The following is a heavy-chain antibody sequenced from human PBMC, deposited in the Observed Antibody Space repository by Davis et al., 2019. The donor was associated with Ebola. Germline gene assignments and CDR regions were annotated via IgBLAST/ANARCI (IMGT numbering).Heavy chain of an antibody. CDR2: IISDASRT. V-gene: IGHV3-74*03. CDR1: GFSISSYW. CDR3: ARKTVGARDGAGTTDNAFDI. J-gene: IGHJ3*02. Sequence: GESLMISCASSGFSISSYWMHWVRQGPGKGLVWVSRIISDASRTTYADSVKGRLTISRDNAKNTLYLQMNSLRVEDTALYYCARKTVGARDGAGTTDNAFDIWGQGTMVIVSS. D-gene: IGHD1-26*01.